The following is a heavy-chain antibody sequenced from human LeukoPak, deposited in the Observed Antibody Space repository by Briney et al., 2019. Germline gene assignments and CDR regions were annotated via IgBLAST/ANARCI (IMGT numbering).Heavy chain of an antibody. V-gene: IGHV4-59*01. CDR2: LHYTGSNA. CDR1: GGSISSYY. CDR3: ARAGPRRDGYNGDY. Sequence: PSETLSLTCTVSGGSISSYYWSWIRQPPGKGLEWIGLLHYTGSNAKYNPSLKSRVAISVDTSKNQFSLRLSSVTAADTAVYYCARAGPRRDGYNGDYWGQGTLVTVSS. J-gene: IGHJ4*02. D-gene: IGHD5-24*01.